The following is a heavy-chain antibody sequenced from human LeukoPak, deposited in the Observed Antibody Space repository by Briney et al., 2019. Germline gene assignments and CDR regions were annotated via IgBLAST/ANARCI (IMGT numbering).Heavy chain of an antibody. D-gene: IGHD1-26*01. J-gene: IGHJ4*02. CDR3: AQAPPYSGSYYYGFDY. CDR2: IYYSGST. Sequence: SETLSLTCTVSGGSISSSSYYWGWIRQPQGKGLEWIGSIYYSGSTYYNPSLKSRVTISVDTSKNQFSLKLSSVTAADTAVYYCAQAPPYSGSYYYGFDYWGQGTLVTVSS. V-gene: IGHV4-39*07. CDR1: GGSISSSSYY.